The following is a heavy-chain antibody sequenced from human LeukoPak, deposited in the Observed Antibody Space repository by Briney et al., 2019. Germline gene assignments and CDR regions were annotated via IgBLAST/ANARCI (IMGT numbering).Heavy chain of an antibody. V-gene: IGHV3-23*01. J-gene: IGHJ4*02. CDR1: GVTFSDYA. D-gene: IGHD2-15*01. CDR3: AILGYCSGGSCYHAIYFDY. Sequence: GGSLRLSCAASGVTFSDYAMSWVRQAPGKGLEWVSEISGRGDSTYYADSVKGRFTISRDKSKSTVYLQMNSLRAEATAVYYCAILGYCSGGSCYHAIYFDYWGQGTLVTVSS. CDR2: ISGRGDST.